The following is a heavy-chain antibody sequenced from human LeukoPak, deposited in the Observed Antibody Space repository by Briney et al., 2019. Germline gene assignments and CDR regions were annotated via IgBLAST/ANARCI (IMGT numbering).Heavy chain of an antibody. Sequence: GASVKVSCKASGYTFTGYYMHWVRQAPGQGLEWMGRINPNSGGTNYAQKFQGRVTITADESTSTAYMELSSLRSEDTAVYYCARGFRRYYDSSGYRYFQHWGQGTLVTVSS. J-gene: IGHJ1*01. CDR2: INPNSGGT. CDR1: GYTFTGYY. V-gene: IGHV1-2*06. D-gene: IGHD3-22*01. CDR3: ARGFRRYYDSSGYRYFQH.